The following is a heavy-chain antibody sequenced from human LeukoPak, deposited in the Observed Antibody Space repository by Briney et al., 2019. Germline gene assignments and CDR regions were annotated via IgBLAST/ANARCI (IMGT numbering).Heavy chain of an antibody. V-gene: IGHV3-7*01. Sequence: GGSLRLSWAASGFTFSSYWMSWVRQASGKGPEWAANIKQAGSEKYYVDSVKGRFTISRDNAKNSLHLQMNTLRAEDTAVYYCARVWGPKPDMPAINYHFYYYMDVWGKGTTVTVSS. CDR2: IKQAGSEK. CDR1: GFTFSSYW. J-gene: IGHJ6*03. CDR3: ARVWGPKPDMPAINYHFYYYMDV. D-gene: IGHD5-24*01.